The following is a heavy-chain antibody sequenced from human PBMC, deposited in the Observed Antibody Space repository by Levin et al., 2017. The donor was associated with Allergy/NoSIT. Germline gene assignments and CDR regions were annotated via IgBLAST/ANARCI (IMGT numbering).Heavy chain of an antibody. Sequence: GESLKISCSASEFTFTDYYMSWVRQAPGKGLEWVSYISSSGSYTTYADSVKGRFTISRDNAKNSLSLQMNRLRAEDTAVYYCVGTFLTIDDRFDPWGQGTLVTVSA. V-gene: IGHV3-11*03. CDR2: ISSSGSYT. J-gene: IGHJ5*02. D-gene: IGHD3-3*01. CDR1: EFTFTDYY. CDR3: VGTFLTIDDRFDP.